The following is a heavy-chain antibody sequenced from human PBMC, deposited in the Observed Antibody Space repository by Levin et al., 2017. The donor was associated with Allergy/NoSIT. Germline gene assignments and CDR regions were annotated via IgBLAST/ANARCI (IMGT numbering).Heavy chain of an antibody. CDR1: GGSISSGGYS. CDR3: ATLGISGSYPVDY. Sequence: SETLSLTCSVSGGSISSGGYSWSWIRQPPGKGLEWIGNIYHSGSTYYNPSLKSRVTISVDRSKNQFSLKLSSVTAADTAVYYCATLGISGSYPVDYWGQGTLVTVSS. D-gene: IGHD3-10*01. V-gene: IGHV4-30-2*01. J-gene: IGHJ4*02. CDR2: IYHSGST.